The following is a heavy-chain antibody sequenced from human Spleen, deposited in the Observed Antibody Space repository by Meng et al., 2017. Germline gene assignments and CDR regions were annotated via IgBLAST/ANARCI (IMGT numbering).Heavy chain of an antibody. D-gene: IGHD6-6*01. V-gene: IGHV3-21*01. Sequence: GESLKISCAASGFTFSSYSMNWVRQAPGKGLEWVSSISSSSSYIYYADSVKGRFTISRDNAKNSLYLQMNSLRAEDTAVYYCARDLLGLYSSSLGYFDYWGQGTLVTVSS. CDR1: GFTFSSYS. J-gene: IGHJ4*02. CDR2: ISSSSSYI. CDR3: ARDLLGLYSSSLGYFDY.